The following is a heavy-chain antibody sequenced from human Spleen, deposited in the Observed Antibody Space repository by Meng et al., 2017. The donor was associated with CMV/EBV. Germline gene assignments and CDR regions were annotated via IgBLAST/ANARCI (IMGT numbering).Heavy chain of an antibody. CDR2: IYYSGST. Sequence: SETLSLTCTVSGGSISSYYWSWIRQPPGKGLEWIGYIYYSGSTNYNPSLKSRVTISVDTSKNQFSLKLSSVTAADTAVYYCARIGVSYDFWSGYSPFEYWGQGTLVTVSS. D-gene: IGHD3-3*01. CDR3: ARIGVSYDFWSGYSPFEY. V-gene: IGHV4-59*12. J-gene: IGHJ4*02. CDR1: GGSISSYY.